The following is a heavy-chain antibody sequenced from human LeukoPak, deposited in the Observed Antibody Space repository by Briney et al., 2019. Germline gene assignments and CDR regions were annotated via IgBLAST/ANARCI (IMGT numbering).Heavy chain of an antibody. V-gene: IGHV3-66*02. J-gene: IGHJ4*02. Sequence: GGSLRLSCAASGFTVSSNYVSWVRQAPGKGLEWVSVIYSGGSTYYADSVKGRFTISRDNSKNTLYLQMNSLRAEDTAVYYCASSGSPSRLRYFDWLPYFDYWGQGTLVTVSS. CDR3: ASSGSPSRLRYFDWLPYFDY. D-gene: IGHD3-9*01. CDR1: GFTVSSNY. CDR2: IYSGGST.